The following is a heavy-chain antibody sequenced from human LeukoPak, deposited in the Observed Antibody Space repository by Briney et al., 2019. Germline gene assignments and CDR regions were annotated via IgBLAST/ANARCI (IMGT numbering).Heavy chain of an antibody. V-gene: IGHV1-46*01. D-gene: IGHD2-21*02. CDR1: GYTFTSYY. CDR2: INSSGGST. CDR3: ARTDCGGDCYSSRGWFDP. J-gene: IGHJ5*02. Sequence: ASVKVSCKASGYTFTSYYMHWVRQAPGQGLEWMGIINSSGGSTSYAQKFQGRVTITADKSTSTVYMDLSSLRSEDTAVYYCARTDCGGDCYSSRGWFDPWGQGTLVTVSS.